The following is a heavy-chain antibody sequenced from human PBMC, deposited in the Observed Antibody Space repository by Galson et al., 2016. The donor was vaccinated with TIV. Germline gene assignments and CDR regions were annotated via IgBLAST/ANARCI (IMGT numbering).Heavy chain of an antibody. V-gene: IGHV5-51*01. D-gene: IGHD4-17*01. Sequence: QSGAEVKKPGESLKISCEASGYSFATYWIAWVRQKPGKGLEWMGIVYPDDSDTTYNPSFPTLLPFSADKSINTHFLQWSSLETSDTAMYYCARRGPRYGKFDYWGQGTPVTVPS. CDR1: GYSFATYW. J-gene: IGHJ4*02. CDR3: ARRGPRYGKFDY. CDR2: VYPDDSDT.